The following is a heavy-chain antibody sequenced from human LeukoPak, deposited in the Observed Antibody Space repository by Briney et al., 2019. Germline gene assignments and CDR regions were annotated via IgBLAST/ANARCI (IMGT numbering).Heavy chain of an antibody. V-gene: IGHV4-34*01. CDR3: ASRRIAAAGHFDY. Sequence: SETLSLTCAVYGGSFSGYYWSWIRQPPGKGLEWIGSIYYSGSTYYNPSLKSRVTISVDTSKNQFSLKLSSVTAADTAVYYCASRRIAAAGHFDYWGQGTLVTVSS. CDR2: IYYSGST. J-gene: IGHJ4*02. CDR1: GGSFSGYY. D-gene: IGHD6-13*01.